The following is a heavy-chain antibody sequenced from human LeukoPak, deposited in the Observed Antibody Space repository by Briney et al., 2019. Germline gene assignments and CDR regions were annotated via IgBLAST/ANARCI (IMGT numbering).Heavy chain of an antibody. CDR3: ARVAMVRGVPLYYYYYMDV. J-gene: IGHJ6*03. CDR1: GFTISSYG. CDR2: ISSSSSYI. Sequence: GRSLRLSCAASGFTISSYGMHWVRQAPGKGLEWVSSISSSSSYIYYADSVKGRFTISRDSAKNSLYLQMNSLRAEDTAVYYCARVAMVRGVPLYYYYYMDVWGKGTTVTVSS. V-gene: IGHV3-21*01. D-gene: IGHD3-10*01.